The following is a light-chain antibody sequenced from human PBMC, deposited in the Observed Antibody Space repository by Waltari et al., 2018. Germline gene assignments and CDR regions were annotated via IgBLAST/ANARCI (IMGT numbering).Light chain of an antibody. Sequence: QPVLTQSPSASASLGSSVKLTCTLSRGHSSYIIAWHQQRPGKAPRYLMKLEGDGSYNKGKGVPDRFSGSNSGADRYLIISNVQSEDEADYYCATWDDNIVLFGGGTKVTVL. V-gene: IGLV4-60*03. CDR1: RGHSSYI. J-gene: IGLJ2*01. CDR2: LEGDGSY. CDR3: ATWDDNIVL.